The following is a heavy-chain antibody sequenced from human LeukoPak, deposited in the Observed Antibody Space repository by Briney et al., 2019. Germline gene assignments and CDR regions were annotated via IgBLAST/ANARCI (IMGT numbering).Heavy chain of an antibody. D-gene: IGHD5-12*01. CDR1: GYTFTSYG. CDR3: ARGGYSGYDYLPYYYYGMDV. CDR2: ISAYNGNT. V-gene: IGHV1-18*01. J-gene: IGHJ6*02. Sequence: ASVRVSCKASGYTFTSYGISWVRQAPGQGLEWMGWISAYNGNTNYAQKLQGRVTMTTDTSTSTAYMELRSLRSVDTAVYYCARGGYSGYDYLPYYYYGMDVWGQGTTVTVSS.